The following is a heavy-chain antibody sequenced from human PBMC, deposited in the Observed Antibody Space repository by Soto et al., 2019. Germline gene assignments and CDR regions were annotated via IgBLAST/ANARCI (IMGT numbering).Heavy chain of an antibody. D-gene: IGHD6-13*01. J-gene: IGHJ4*02. CDR3: AKYSEQPDY. CDR1: GXTFSSYA. V-gene: IGHV3-23*01. CDR2: ISGSGGST. Sequence: GSLRLSCAASGXTFSSYAMSWVRQAPGKGLEWVSAISGSGGSTYYADSVKGRFTISRENSKNTLYMQMNSMRDEDTAVYYCAKYSEQPDYWGQGTLVTVSS.